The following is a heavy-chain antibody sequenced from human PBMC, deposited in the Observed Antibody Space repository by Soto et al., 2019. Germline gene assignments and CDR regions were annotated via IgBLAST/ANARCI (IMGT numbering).Heavy chain of an antibody. Sequence: EVQLLESGGGLVQPGGSLRLSCAASGFTFSSYAMSWVRQAPGKGLEWVSAISGSGGSTYYADSVKGRFTISRDNSKNTLYLPMNSLRAEDTAVYYCAKYVMITFGGVIVRRTGAFDIWGQGTMVTVSS. CDR1: GFTFSSYA. J-gene: IGHJ3*02. D-gene: IGHD3-16*02. CDR3: AKYVMITFGGVIVRRTGAFDI. CDR2: ISGSGGST. V-gene: IGHV3-23*01.